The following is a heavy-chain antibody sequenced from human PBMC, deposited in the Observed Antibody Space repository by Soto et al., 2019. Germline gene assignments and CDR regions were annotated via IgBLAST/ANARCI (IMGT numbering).Heavy chain of an antibody. J-gene: IGHJ4*02. V-gene: IGHV1-2*04. CDR3: ATNLRRDGYNGFDY. Sequence: GASVKVSCKASGYTFTGYYMHWGRQAPGQGLEWMGWINPNSGGTNYAQKFQGWVTMTRDTSISTAYMELSRLRSDDTAVYYCATNLRRDGYNGFDYWGQGTLVTVSS. D-gene: IGHD5-12*01. CDR2: INPNSGGT. CDR1: GYTFTGYY.